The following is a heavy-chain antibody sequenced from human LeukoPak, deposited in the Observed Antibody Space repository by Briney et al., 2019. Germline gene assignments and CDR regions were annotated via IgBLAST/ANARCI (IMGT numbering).Heavy chain of an antibody. J-gene: IGHJ4*02. V-gene: IGHV3-23*01. Sequence: PGGSLRLSCAASGFTFSSYGMSWVRQAPGKGLEWVSAISGSGGSTYYADSVKGRFTISRDNSKNTLYLQMNSLRAEDTAVYYCAKEPLASSGYSFQKPPSYWGQGTLVTVSS. D-gene: IGHD3-22*01. CDR2: ISGSGGST. CDR3: AKEPLASSGYSFQKPPSY. CDR1: GFTFSSYG.